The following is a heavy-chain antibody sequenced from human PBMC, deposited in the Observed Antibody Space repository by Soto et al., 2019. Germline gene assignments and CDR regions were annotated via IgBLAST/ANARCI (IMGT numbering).Heavy chain of an antibody. J-gene: IGHJ6*02. D-gene: IGHD3-22*01. CDR1: GYSFTSYW. Sequence: GESLKISCKGSGYSFTSYWISWVGQMPGKGLEWMGRIDPSDSYTNYSPSFQGHVTISADKSISTAYLQWSSLKASDTAMYYCARHPYYDSSGYYPSGYYGMDVWGQGTTVTVSS. V-gene: IGHV5-10-1*01. CDR3: ARHPYYDSSGYYPSGYYGMDV. CDR2: IDPSDSYT.